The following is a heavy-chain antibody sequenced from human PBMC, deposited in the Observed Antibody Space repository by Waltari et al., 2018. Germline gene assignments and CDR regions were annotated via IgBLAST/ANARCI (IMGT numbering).Heavy chain of an antibody. CDR2: INHSGNT. D-gene: IGHD3-9*01. V-gene: IGHV4-34*01. J-gene: IGHJ6*03. CDR1: SGSFTGYH. Sequence: QVHLQQWGAGLLKPSETLSLTCGVYSGSFTGYHWHWIRPAPGKGLEWIGDINHSGNTDYNPPLESRVTISADTSKNQFSLHLTSVTAADTAVYYCARGHPFTIVSPRYYYYYYMDVWDKGTAVTVSS. CDR3: ARGHPFTIVSPRYYYYYYMDV.